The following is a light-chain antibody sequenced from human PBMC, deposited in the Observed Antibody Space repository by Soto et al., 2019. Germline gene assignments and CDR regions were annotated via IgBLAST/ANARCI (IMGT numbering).Light chain of an antibody. V-gene: IGLV2-14*01. Sequence: QSVLTQPASVSGSPGQSITISCTGTSSDVGGYNYVSWHQQHPGKAPKLMIYDVNNRPSGVSNRFSGSKSGNTASLTISGLQAEDVADYYCTSYASSSTYVFGTGTNVTVL. CDR2: DVN. CDR3: TSYASSSTYV. CDR1: SSDVGGYNY. J-gene: IGLJ1*01.